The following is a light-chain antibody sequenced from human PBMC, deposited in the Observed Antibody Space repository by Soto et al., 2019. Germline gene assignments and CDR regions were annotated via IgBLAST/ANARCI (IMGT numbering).Light chain of an antibody. CDR1: SSDVGGHNS. CDR2: DVS. V-gene: IGLV2-14*01. Sequence: QSSLTQPASVSGSPGQSITISCTGTSSDVGGHNSVSWYRQDPGKAPKLMIYDVSNRPSGVSDRFSGSKSGNTASLTISGLQIEDEADYYCSSFTSSVPYVVGNGTKVTVL. J-gene: IGLJ1*01. CDR3: SSFTSSVPYV.